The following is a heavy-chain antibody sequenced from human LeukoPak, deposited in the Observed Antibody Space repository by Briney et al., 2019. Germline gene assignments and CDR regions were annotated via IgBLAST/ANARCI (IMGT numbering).Heavy chain of an antibody. V-gene: IGHV3-23*01. CDR2: ISGSGART. Sequence: GGSLRLSCAASGFAFSNYAMSWVRQAPWKGLEWVSAISGSGARTYYADSVKGRFTISRDNSKNTLYLQMNSLRAEDRAVYYCAREPTTVSPPGWGQGTLVTVSS. CDR1: GFAFSNYA. J-gene: IGHJ4*02. CDR3: AREPTTVSPPG. D-gene: IGHD4-11*01.